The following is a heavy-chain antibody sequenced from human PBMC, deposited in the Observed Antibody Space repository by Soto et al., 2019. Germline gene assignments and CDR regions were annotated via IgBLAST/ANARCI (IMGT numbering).Heavy chain of an antibody. CDR3: ARAAKKNCSGGSCSPVSVIFDY. J-gene: IGHJ4*02. V-gene: IGHV1-3*01. D-gene: IGHD2-15*01. CDR1: GYTFTSYA. CDR2: INAGNGNT. Sequence: GASVKVSCKASGYTFTSYAMHWVRQAPGQRLEWMGWINAGNGNTKYSQKFQGRVTITRDTSASTAYMELSSLRSEDTAVYYCARAAKKNCSGGSCSPVSVIFDYWGQGTLVTVSS.